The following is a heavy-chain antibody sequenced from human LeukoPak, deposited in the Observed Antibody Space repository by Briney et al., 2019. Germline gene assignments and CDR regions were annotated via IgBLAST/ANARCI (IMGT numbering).Heavy chain of an antibody. Sequence: GASLQISCKGSGSIFTSYWIGWGRQLPGKGQEGMGIIYPGDSDNRYSPSFQGQVTISADKSISTAYLQWSSLKASDTAMYYCARYFGYCSSTSCYAYFDYWGQGTLVTVSS. V-gene: IGHV5-51*01. CDR3: ARYFGYCSSTSCYAYFDY. CDR2: IYPGDSDN. CDR1: GSIFTSYW. J-gene: IGHJ4*02. D-gene: IGHD2-2*01.